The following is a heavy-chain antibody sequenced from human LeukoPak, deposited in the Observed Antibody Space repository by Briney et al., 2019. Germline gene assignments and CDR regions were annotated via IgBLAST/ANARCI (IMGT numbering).Heavy chain of an antibody. J-gene: IGHJ5*02. Sequence: PSETLSLTCAVYGGSFSGYYWSWIRQPPGKGLEWIGEINHSGSTNYNPSLKSRVTISVDTSKNQFSLKLSSVTAADTAVYYCARDGFRYFGSGSYYVGSWFDPWGQGTLVTVSS. V-gene: IGHV4-34*01. CDR2: INHSGST. D-gene: IGHD3-10*01. CDR1: GGSFSGYY. CDR3: ARDGFRYFGSGSYYVGSWFDP.